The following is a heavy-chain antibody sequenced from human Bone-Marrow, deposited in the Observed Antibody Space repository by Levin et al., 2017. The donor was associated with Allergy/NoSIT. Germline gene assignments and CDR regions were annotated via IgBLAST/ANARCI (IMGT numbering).Heavy chain of an antibody. Sequence: GGSLRLSCAASGFTVSSNYMSWVRQAPGKGLEWVSVIYIGGSTYYADSVKGRFTISRDNSKNTLYLQMNRLRAEDTAVYYCAQGYCSSTSGPAFDYWGQGTLVTVSS. D-gene: IGHD2-2*01. CDR2: IYIGGST. J-gene: IGHJ4*02. CDR3: AQGYCSSTSGPAFDY. V-gene: IGHV3-66*01. CDR1: GFTVSSNY.